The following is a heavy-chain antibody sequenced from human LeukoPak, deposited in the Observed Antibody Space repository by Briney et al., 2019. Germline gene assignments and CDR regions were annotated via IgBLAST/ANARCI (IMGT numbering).Heavy chain of an antibody. J-gene: IGHJ3*02. CDR3: AREWRKAGYSSSWYAPRAFDI. CDR1: GYTFTGYY. V-gene: IGHV1-2*06. CDR2: INPNSGGT. D-gene: IGHD6-13*01. Sequence: ASVKVSCKASGYTFTGYYMHWVRQAPGRGLEWMGRINPNSGGTNYAQKFQGRVTMTRDTSISTAYMELSRLRSDDTAVYYCAREWRKAGYSSSWYAPRAFDIWGQGTMVTVSS.